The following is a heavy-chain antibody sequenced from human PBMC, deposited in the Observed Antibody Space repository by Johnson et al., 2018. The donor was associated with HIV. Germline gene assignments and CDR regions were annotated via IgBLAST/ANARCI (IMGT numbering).Heavy chain of an antibody. CDR2: ISWDGGST. D-gene: IGHD3-16*02. CDR3: AKGIMITFGGVIVKPHAFDI. CDR1: GFTFDDYT. V-gene: IGHV3-43*01. J-gene: IGHJ3*02. Sequence: VQLVESGGVVVQPGGSLRLSCAASGFTFDDYTMHWVRQAPGKGLEWVSLISWDGGSTYYADSVKGRFTISRDNSKNTLYLQMNSLRTEETALYYCAKGIMITFGGVIVKPHAFDIWGQGTMVTVSS.